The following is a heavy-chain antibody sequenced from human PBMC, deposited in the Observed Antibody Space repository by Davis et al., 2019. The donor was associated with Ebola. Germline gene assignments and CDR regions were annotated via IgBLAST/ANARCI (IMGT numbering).Heavy chain of an antibody. CDR3: AKSGLSFGVVKYHYGMDV. CDR2: TSGSGGST. CDR1: GFTFSSYA. V-gene: IGHV3-23*01. D-gene: IGHD3-3*01. Sequence: GGSLRLSCAASGFTFSSYAMTWVRQAPGKGLEWVSATSGSGGSTYYADSLKDRFTISRDNSKKTLYLQMNSLRAEDTAVYYCAKSGLSFGVVKYHYGMDVWGKGTTVTVSS. J-gene: IGHJ6*04.